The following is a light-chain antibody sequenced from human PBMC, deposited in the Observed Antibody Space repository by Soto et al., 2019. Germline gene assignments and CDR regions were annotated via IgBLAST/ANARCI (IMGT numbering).Light chain of an antibody. Sequence: EIVLTQSPGTLSLSPGERATLSCRASQSVSSSYLAWYQQKPGQAPRLLIYGASSRATGIPARFSGRGSGTDFTLTISRLEPEDFAVYYCQQYGSSLWTFGQGTKVEIK. CDR2: GAS. CDR3: QQYGSSLWT. J-gene: IGKJ1*01. CDR1: QSVSSSY. V-gene: IGKV3-20*01.